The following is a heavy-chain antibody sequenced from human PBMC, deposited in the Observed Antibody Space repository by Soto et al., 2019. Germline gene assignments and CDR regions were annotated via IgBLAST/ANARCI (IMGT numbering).Heavy chain of an antibody. V-gene: IGHV4-31*03. CDR3: ARGYCSGGSCYSLFDY. J-gene: IGHJ4*02. CDR1: GGSISSGGYY. Sequence: QVQLQESGPGLVKPSQTLSLTCTVSGGSISSGGYYWSWIRQHPGKGLEWIGYIYYSGSTYYNPSHTRRVTLAGDTPKNQFSLKLSSVTAADTAVYYCARGYCSGGSCYSLFDYWGQGTMVTVSS. CDR2: IYYSGST. D-gene: IGHD2-15*01.